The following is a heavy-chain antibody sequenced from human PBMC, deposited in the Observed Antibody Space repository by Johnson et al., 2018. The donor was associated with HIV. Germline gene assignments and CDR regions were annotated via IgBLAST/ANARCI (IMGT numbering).Heavy chain of an antibody. J-gene: IGHJ3*02. D-gene: IGHD1-1*01. CDR1: EFYT. CDR3: ARDRMRTAIGAFDI. Sequence: QVQLVESGGGVVQPGRSLRLSCAASEFYTMHWVRQAPGKGLEWVAVISYDGSNKYYADSVKGRFTISRDNSKNMLYLQMNSLRAEDAAVYYCARDRMRTAIGAFDIWGQGTMVTVSS. CDR2: ISYDGSNK. V-gene: IGHV3-30-3*01.